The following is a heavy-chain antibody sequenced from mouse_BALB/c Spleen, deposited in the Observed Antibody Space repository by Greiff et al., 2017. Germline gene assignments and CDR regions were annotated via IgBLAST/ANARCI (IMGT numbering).Heavy chain of an antibody. D-gene: IGHD2-4*01. CDR2: ISYSGST. J-gene: IGHJ2*01. CDR3: ARSSYYDYYFDY. V-gene: IGHV3-2*02. Sequence: EVQLQESGPGLVKPSQSLSLTCTVTGYSITSDYAWNWIRQFPGNKLEWMGYISYSGSTSYNPSLKSRISITRDTSKNQFFLQLNSVTTEDTATYYCARSSYYDYYFDYWGQGTTLTVSS. CDR1: GYSITSDYA.